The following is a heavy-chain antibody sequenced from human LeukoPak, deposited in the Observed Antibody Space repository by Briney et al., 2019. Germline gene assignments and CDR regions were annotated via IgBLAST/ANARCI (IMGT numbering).Heavy chain of an antibody. J-gene: IGHJ4*02. CDR3: AKSYYDFWSGQDHFDY. D-gene: IGHD3-3*01. CDR2: IRYDGSNK. V-gene: IGHV3-30*02. CDR1: GFTFSSYG. Sequence: PGGSLRLSCAASGFTFSSYGMHWVRQAPGKGLEWVAFIRYDGSNKYYADSVKGRFTISRDNSKNTLYLQMNSLRAEDTAVYYCAKSYYDFWSGQDHFDYWGQGTLATVSS.